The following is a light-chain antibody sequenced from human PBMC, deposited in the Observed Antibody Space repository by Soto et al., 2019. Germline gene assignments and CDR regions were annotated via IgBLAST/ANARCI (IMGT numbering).Light chain of an antibody. J-gene: IGLJ2*01. CDR1: NNDVGSYNL. V-gene: IGLV2-23*03. CDR2: EGS. Sequence: QSVLTQPASVSGSPGQSITISCAGSNNDVGSYNLVSWYQQHPGKAPKLMIYEGSKRPSRVSNRFSGSKSGNTASLTISGLQAEDEADYYCCSYAGDNTFVIFGGGTQLTVL. CDR3: CSYAGDNTFVI.